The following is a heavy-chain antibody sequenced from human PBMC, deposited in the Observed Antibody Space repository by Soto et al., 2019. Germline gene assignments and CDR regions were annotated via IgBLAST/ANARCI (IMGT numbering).Heavy chain of an antibody. V-gene: IGHV3-66*01. J-gene: IGHJ4*02. Sequence: EVQLVESGGDLVQPGGSLRLSCAASGVTVSNNFMSWVRQAPGKGLEWVSIIYSGGGTHYADSVKGRFTISRDNYKNTVYLQMNSLRVEDTDVYYCARNVPVTPLGYWGQGTLVTVSS. CDR1: GVTVSNNF. CDR3: ARNVPVTPLGY. D-gene: IGHD4-17*01. CDR2: IYSGGGT.